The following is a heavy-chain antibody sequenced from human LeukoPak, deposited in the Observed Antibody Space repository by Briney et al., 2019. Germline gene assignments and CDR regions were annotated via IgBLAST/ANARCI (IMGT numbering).Heavy chain of an antibody. CDR2: INHSGST. V-gene: IGHV4-34*01. J-gene: IGHJ4*02. CDR3: ARGVEMATIPKSYYFDY. CDR1: GGSFSGYY. D-gene: IGHD5-24*01. Sequence: SKTLSLTCAVYGGSFSGYYWSWIRQPPGKGLEWIGEINHSGSTNYNPSLKSRVTISVDTSKNQFSLKLSSVTAADTAVYYCARGVEMATIPKSYYFDYWGQGTLVTVSS.